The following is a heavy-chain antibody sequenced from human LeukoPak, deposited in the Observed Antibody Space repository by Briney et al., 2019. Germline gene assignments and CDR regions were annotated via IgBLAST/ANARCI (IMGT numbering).Heavy chain of an antibody. CDR3: ASIYSSGYYPIGY. J-gene: IGHJ4*02. CDR2: IYYSGST. Sequence: SETLSLTCTVSGGSISSYYWSWIRQPPGKGLEWIGYIYYSGSTIYNPSLKSRVTIYLDTSKSQFSLKLRSVTAADTAVYYCASIYSSGYYPIGYWGQGTLVTVSS. CDR1: GGSISSYY. V-gene: IGHV4-59*01. D-gene: IGHD6-19*01.